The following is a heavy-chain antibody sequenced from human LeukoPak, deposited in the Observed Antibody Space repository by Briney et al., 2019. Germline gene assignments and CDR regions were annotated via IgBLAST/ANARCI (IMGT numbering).Heavy chain of an antibody. CDR2: IYSDKT. J-gene: IGHJ4*02. D-gene: IGHD5-24*01. V-gene: IGHV3-53*01. CDR1: GFTFSSNS. CDR3: VKDDGWVQYAN. Sequence: GGSLRLSCTVSGFTFSSNSMSWVRQAPGKGLEWVSFIYSDKTHKSYAVKGRFTISRDNSKNKLYLQMNSLRAEDTAVYYCVKDDGWVQYANWGQGTLVTVSS.